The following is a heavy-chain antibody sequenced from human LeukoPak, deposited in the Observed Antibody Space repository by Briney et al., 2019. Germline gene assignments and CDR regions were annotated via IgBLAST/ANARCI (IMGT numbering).Heavy chain of an antibody. CDR1: GFTLTRNH. CDR3: ARHNWFDP. CDR2: IYSSDAT. Sequence: PGGSLRLSCAASGFTLTRNHMNWVRQVPGKGLEWVSIIYSSDATYYADSVKGRFTISRDNSKNTVHLQMNSLRAEDTAVYYCARHNWFDPWGKGTLVTVSS. J-gene: IGHJ5*02. V-gene: IGHV3-66*04.